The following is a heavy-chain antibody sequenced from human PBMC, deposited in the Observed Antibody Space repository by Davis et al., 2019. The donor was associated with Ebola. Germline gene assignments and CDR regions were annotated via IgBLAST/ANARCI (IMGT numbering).Heavy chain of an antibody. J-gene: IGHJ4*02. D-gene: IGHD6-19*01. Sequence: GGSLRLSCAASGFTFSSYAMSWVRQAPGKGLEWISAISGSGGSTYYADSVKGRFTISRDNAKNSLYLQMNSLRAEDTAVYYCAREAGPVWFDYWGQGTLVTVSS. CDR2: ISGSGGST. V-gene: IGHV3-23*01. CDR1: GFTFSSYA. CDR3: AREAGPVWFDY.